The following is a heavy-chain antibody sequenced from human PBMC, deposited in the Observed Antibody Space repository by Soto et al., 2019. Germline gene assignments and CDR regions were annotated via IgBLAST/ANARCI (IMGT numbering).Heavy chain of an antibody. D-gene: IGHD3-16*01. V-gene: IGHV1-18*01. J-gene: IGHJ6*02. CDR2: INAYNGNT. CDR1: GYRFTSYG. CDR3: AMVDVYVTPSPQDV. Sequence: QVQLVQSGAEVKNPGASVKVSCKASGYRFTSYGIGWVRQAPGQGLEWMGWINAYNGNTNYAQNLQGRVTLTTDTSPSTAHMELRSLRSNDTAVYYCAMVDVYVTPSPQDVWGQGTTVTVSS.